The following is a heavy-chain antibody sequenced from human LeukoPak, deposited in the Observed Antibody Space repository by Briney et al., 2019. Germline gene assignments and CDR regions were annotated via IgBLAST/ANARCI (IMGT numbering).Heavy chain of an antibody. V-gene: IGHV1-69*13. Sequence: ASVKVSCKASGGTFSSYAISWVRHAPGQGLEWMGGIIPIFGTANYAQKFQGRVTITADESTSTASIELSSLRSTDTAEYYCARMWDYYDSSGLGGWGQGTLVTVSS. CDR1: GGTFSSYA. CDR3: ARMWDYYDSSGLGG. CDR2: IIPIFGTA. J-gene: IGHJ4*02. D-gene: IGHD3-22*01.